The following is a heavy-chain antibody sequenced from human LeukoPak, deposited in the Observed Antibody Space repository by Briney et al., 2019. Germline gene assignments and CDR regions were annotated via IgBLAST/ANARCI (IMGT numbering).Heavy chain of an antibody. CDR1: GGSISSSSYY. Sequence: PSETLSLTCTVSGGSISSSSYYWGWIRQPPGKGLEWIGRIYYSGNTYYNPSLQSRVTISVDTSKNQFSLRLSSVTAADTAVYYCARRPGRYYGMDVWGQGTTVTVSS. CDR2: IYYSGNT. CDR3: ARRPGRYYGMDV. J-gene: IGHJ6*02. V-gene: IGHV4-39*01.